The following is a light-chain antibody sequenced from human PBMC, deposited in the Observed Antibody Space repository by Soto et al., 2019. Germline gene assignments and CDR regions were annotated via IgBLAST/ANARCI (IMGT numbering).Light chain of an antibody. CDR3: GTWDDSLSAVV. CDR1: SSNIGVNS. Sequence: QSVLTQPPSVSAAPGQKVTISCSGSSSNIGVNSDSWYQQLPRTAPKLLIYDNSERPSGIPDRFSASKSVTSGTLGITGLRAGDEADYYCGTWDDSLSAVVFGGGTKVTVL. J-gene: IGLJ2*01. CDR2: DNS. V-gene: IGLV1-51*01.